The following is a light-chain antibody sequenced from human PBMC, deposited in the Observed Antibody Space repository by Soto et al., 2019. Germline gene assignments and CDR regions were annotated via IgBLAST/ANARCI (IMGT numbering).Light chain of an antibody. Sequence: QSALTQPPSASGSPGQSVTIPCTGTSSDVGGYNYVSWYQQHPGKAPKLMIYEVSKRPSVVPDRFSGSKSGNTASLTVSGLQAEDEADYYCSSYAGSNKVFGTGTQLTVL. V-gene: IGLV2-8*01. CDR1: SSDVGGYNY. CDR3: SSYAGSNKV. J-gene: IGLJ1*01. CDR2: EVS.